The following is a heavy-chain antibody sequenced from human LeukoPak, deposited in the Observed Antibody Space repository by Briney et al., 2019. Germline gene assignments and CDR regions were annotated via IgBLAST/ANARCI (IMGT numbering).Heavy chain of an antibody. J-gene: IGHJ4*02. Sequence: GASVKVSWKASGYTFTGHYIHWVRQAPGQGLEWMGWINPNSGGTNYAQKFQGWVTMTRDTSISTAYMELSRLRSDDTAVYYCARAAGVRRFGELSFWGQGTLVTVSS. D-gene: IGHD3-16*02. CDR2: INPNSGGT. CDR3: ARAAGVRRFGELSF. V-gene: IGHV1-2*04. CDR1: GYTFTGHY.